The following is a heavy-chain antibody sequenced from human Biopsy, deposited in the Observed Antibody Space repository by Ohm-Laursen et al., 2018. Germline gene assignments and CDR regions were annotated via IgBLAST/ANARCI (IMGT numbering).Heavy chain of an antibody. CDR1: SGSISSYY. D-gene: IGHD2/OR15-2a*01. CDR2: MYYSGST. Sequence: SETLSLTCTVSSGSISSYYWTWIRQSPGKGLEWIASMYYSGSTTYNPALKSRVSISVDMSEYQFSLRLNSVTAADTAVYYCARATNSTGWPYYYFYGMDVWGQGTTVTVSS. J-gene: IGHJ6*02. V-gene: IGHV4-59*01. CDR3: ARATNSTGWPYYYFYGMDV.